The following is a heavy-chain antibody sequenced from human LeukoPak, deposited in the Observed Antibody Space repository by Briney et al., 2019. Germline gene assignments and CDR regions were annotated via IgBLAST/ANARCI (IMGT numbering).Heavy chain of an antibody. J-gene: IGHJ4*02. CDR1: AFTFSSYG. Sequence: GGSLRLSCAVSAFTFSSYGMHWVRQAPGKGLEWVAVIWYDGSNKYYADSVKGRFTISRDNSKNTLYLQVNSLRTEDTAVYYCARDQAYFDYWGQGTLVTVSS. V-gene: IGHV3-33*01. CDR2: IWYDGSNK. CDR3: ARDQAYFDY.